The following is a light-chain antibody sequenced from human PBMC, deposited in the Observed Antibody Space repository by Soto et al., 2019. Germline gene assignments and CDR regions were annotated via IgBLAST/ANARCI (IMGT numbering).Light chain of an antibody. CDR3: SSYVGTNSSV. V-gene: IGLV2-8*01. J-gene: IGLJ1*01. CDR2: EVS. CDR1: SSDVGGYDY. Sequence: QSVLTQPPSASGSPGQSVTISCTGTSSDVGGYDYVSWYKQHPGKAPKLMIYEVSKRPSGVPDRFSGSKSGNTAALTVSGLQAEDEADYYCSSYVGTNSSVFGTGTKVPVL.